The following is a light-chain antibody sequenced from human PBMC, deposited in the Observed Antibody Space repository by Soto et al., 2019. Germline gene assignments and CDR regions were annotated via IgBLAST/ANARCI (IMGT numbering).Light chain of an antibody. CDR3: SSYTTSNTRQIV. CDR2: EVS. Sequence: QSVLTQPASVSGSPGQSITISCTGTSSDVGSYNLVSWYQQHPGKAPKLMIYEVSKRPSGVSNRSSGSKSGNTASLTISGLQAEDESDYYCSSYTTSNTRQIVFGTGTKVTVL. CDR1: SSDVGSYNL. J-gene: IGLJ1*01. V-gene: IGLV2-14*02.